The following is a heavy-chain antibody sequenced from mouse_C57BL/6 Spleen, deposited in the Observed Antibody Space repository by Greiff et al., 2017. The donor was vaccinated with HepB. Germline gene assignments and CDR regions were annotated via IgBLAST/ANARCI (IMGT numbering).Heavy chain of an antibody. Sequence: VQLQQSGPELVKPGASVKISCKASGYSFTDYNMNWVKQSNGKSLEWIGVINPNYGTTSYNQKFKGKATLTVDQSSSTAYMQLNSLTSEGSAVYYSARWEYGSSDYFDYWGQGTTLTVSS. D-gene: IGHD1-1*01. CDR2: INPNYGTT. J-gene: IGHJ2*01. CDR1: GYSFTDYN. CDR3: ARWEYGSSDYFDY. V-gene: IGHV1-39*01.